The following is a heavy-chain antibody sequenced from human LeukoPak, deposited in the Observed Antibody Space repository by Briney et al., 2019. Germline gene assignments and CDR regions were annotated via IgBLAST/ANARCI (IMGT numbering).Heavy chain of an antibody. CDR2: ISGSGGST. V-gene: IGHV3-23*01. CDR1: GFTFSSYA. D-gene: IGHD3-10*01. J-gene: IGHJ3*02. Sequence: PGGSLRLSCAASGFTFSSYAMTWVRQAPGKGLEWVSAISGSGGSTYYADSVKGRFTISRDNSKNTRYLQMNSLRAEDTAVYYCAKDLFSVVDAFDIWGQGTMVTVSS. CDR3: AKDLFSVVDAFDI.